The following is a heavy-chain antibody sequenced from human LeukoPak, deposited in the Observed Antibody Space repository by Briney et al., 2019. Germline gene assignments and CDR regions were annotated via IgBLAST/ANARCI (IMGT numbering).Heavy chain of an antibody. Sequence: SETLSLTCTVSGGSISSSSYHWGWIRQPPGKGLEWIGSIYYSGSTYYNPSLKSRVTISVDTSKNQFSLKLSSVTAADTAVYYCARPYDSSGYYFDYWGQGTLVTVSS. V-gene: IGHV4-39*01. J-gene: IGHJ4*02. CDR1: GGSISSSSYH. CDR2: IYYSGST. CDR3: ARPYDSSGYYFDY. D-gene: IGHD3-22*01.